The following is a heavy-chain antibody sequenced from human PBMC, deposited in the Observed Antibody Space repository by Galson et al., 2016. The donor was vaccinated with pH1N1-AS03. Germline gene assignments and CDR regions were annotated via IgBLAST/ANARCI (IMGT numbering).Heavy chain of an antibody. CDR3: TIYTSTAADY. V-gene: IGHV4-39*01. CDR2: IHYGGST. Sequence: ETLSLTCTVSGGPISSGNNHGGWIRQPPGKGLEWIGTIHYGGSTYYNPSLRSRVTISVDVSENQFSLDLKSVTAADTSVYYCTIYTSTAADYWGQGTLVTVSS. CDR1: GGPISSGNNH. J-gene: IGHJ4*02. D-gene: IGHD2/OR15-2a*01.